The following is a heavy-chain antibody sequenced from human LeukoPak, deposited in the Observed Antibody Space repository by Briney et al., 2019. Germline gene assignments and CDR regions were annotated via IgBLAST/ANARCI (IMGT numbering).Heavy chain of an antibody. CDR2: VKSKTDGGTT. D-gene: IGHD3-22*01. Sequence: GGSLRLSCAASGFTLSNAWMRWVRQAPGKGQEWVGRVKSKTDGGTTDYAAPVKGRFTISRDDSKTTLYLQMNSLKTEDTAVYYCTTGGLLHYYDSSGYSFDYWGQGTLVTVSS. CDR3: TTGGLLHYYDSSGYSFDY. V-gene: IGHV3-15*01. CDR1: GFTLSNAW. J-gene: IGHJ4*02.